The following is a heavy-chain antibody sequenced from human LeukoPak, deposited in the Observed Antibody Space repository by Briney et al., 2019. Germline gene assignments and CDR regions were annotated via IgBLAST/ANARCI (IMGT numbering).Heavy chain of an antibody. CDR1: GGTFSSYA. J-gene: IGHJ4*02. V-gene: IGHV1-2*02. CDR3: ARVDDRGHYYDSSGPRKLFDY. Sequence: ASVTVSCKASGGTFSSYAISWVRQAPGQGLEWVGWINPDSGGTNYAQKFQGRVTMTRDTSIRTAYMELSRLRSDDTAVYYCARVDDRGHYYDSSGPRKLFDYWGQGTLVTVSS. CDR2: INPDSGGT. D-gene: IGHD3-22*01.